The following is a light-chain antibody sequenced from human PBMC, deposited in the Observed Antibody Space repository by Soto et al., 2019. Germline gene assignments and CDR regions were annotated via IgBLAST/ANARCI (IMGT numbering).Light chain of an antibody. CDR2: DTS. V-gene: IGKV3-11*01. Sequence: EIVLTQSPATLSLSPGERATLSCRASQSVSRSLAWYQHKPAQAPRLLIYDTSNRATGIPARFSGSGSGTDFTLTISSLEPEDFAVYYCQQRSNLITFGQGTRLEIK. CDR1: QSVSRS. CDR3: QQRSNLIT. J-gene: IGKJ5*01.